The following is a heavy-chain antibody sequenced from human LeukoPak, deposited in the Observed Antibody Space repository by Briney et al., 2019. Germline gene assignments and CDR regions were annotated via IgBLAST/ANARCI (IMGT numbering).Heavy chain of an antibody. CDR1: GFTFSSYP. CDR2: ISTGSSTI. CDR3: ARAVGNYYESSGYWYFDL. J-gene: IGHJ2*01. D-gene: IGHD3-22*01. V-gene: IGHV3-48*02. Sequence: PGGSLRLSCAASGFTFSSYPVKWVRQAPGKGLEWVSYISTGSSTIYYADSVKGRFTISRDDAKNSLYLQMNSLRDEDTAVYYCARAVGNYYESSGYWYFDLWGRGTLVTVSS.